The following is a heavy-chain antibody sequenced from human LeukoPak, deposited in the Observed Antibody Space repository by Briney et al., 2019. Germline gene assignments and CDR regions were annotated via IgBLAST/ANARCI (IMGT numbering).Heavy chain of an antibody. J-gene: IGHJ4*02. D-gene: IGHD5-24*01. CDR2: IYRTGTT. CDR1: GTFVSGFY. CDR3: AGRWRGTLDY. Sequence: PSETLSLTCTVSGTFVSGFYWTWIRQPPGKGLEWIGFIYRTGTTSYNSSLQSRVTISVDTSKNQFSLKLKCVIAADTAIYYCAGRWRGTLDYWGRGTLVAVSS. V-gene: IGHV4-4*09.